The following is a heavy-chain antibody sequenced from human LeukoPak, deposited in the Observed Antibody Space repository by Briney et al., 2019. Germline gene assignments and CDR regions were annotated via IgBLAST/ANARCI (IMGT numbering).Heavy chain of an antibody. Sequence: PGGSRRLSCAASGFGVSKYWVLWVRQAPRLGVSSVSRINTYGTVTTHADSVKCRFTVSRENADNTTFLQMNSVRDEDTAVYYCATKQWLAQPPDSWGQGTPVTVSS. CDR1: GFGVSKYW. CDR2: INTYGTVT. J-gene: IGHJ4*02. V-gene: IGHV3-74*01. D-gene: IGHD6-19*01. CDR3: ATKQWLAQPPDS.